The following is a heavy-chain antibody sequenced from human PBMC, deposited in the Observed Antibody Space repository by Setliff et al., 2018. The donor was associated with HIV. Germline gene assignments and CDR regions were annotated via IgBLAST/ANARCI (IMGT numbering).Heavy chain of an antibody. Sequence: GESLKISCAASGFIFSAYNMHWARQAPGKGLEWVTFISSDGNYKIYADYVKGRFTVSRDNSKNTVYLQVNSLRPEDTAEYYCASPTAIPHWGQGTLVTVSS. CDR1: GFIFSAYN. J-gene: IGHJ4*02. D-gene: IGHD2-21*02. V-gene: IGHV3-30*02. CDR2: ISSDGNYK. CDR3: ASPTAIPH.